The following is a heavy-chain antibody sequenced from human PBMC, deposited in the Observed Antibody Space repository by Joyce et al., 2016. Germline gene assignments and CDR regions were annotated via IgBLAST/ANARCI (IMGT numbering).Heavy chain of an antibody. J-gene: IGHJ3*02. CDR1: GFSFSSYA. Sequence: QVQLLESGGGVVQPGRPLRLSCAASGFSFSSYAFHWVRHAPGKGPEGVAVISYDGTNKDYAESVEGRFTITRDNTKDTLYLLMNSLKSEDTAVYHCATGQDYDNSGRYAFDMWGQGTMVIVSS. D-gene: IGHD3-10*01. V-gene: IGHV3-30-3*01. CDR3: ATGQDYDNSGRYAFDM. CDR2: ISYDGTNK.